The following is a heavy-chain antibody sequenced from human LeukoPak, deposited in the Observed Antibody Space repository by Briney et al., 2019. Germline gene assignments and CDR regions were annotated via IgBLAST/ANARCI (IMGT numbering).Heavy chain of an antibody. CDR1: GFTFSSYG. Sequence: GGSLRLSCAASGFTFSSYGMHWVRQAPGKGLEWVAFIRYDGSNKYYADSVKGRFTISRDNSKNTLYPQMNSLRAEDTAVYYCAKDLGYYDSSGYQPPDIWGQGTMVTVSS. CDR3: AKDLGYYDSSGYQPPDI. CDR2: IRYDGSNK. V-gene: IGHV3-30*02. J-gene: IGHJ3*02. D-gene: IGHD3-22*01.